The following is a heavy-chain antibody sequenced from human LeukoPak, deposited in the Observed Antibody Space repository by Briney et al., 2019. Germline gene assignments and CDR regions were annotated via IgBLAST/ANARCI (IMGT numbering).Heavy chain of an antibody. CDR1: GFTFSSYW. CDR2: IKQGGSQR. Sequence: GGSLRLSCVASGFTFSSYWMTWVRQAPGEGLEWVANIKQGGSQRYYVDSVRGRFTISRDNAKNSLSLQMHSLRAEDTAVYYGARGAFDYWGQGTLVTVSS. CDR3: ARGAFDY. V-gene: IGHV3-7*01. J-gene: IGHJ4*02.